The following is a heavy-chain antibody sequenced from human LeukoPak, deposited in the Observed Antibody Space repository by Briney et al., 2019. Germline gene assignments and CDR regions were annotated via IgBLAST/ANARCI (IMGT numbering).Heavy chain of an antibody. J-gene: IGHJ4*02. Sequence: GGSLRLSCATSGFTFSSSWMHWVRQAPGKGLVWVSRIDHDGINTNYADSVKGRFTISRDNAKNTLYLQMNSLRTDDTAVYYCAKASGSGWYAKNFDYWGQGTLVTVSS. CDR3: AKASGSGWYAKNFDY. V-gene: IGHV3-74*01. D-gene: IGHD6-19*01. CDR2: IDHDGINT. CDR1: GFTFSSSW.